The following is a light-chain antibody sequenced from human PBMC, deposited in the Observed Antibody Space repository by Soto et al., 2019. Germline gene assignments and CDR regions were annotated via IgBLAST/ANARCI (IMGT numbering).Light chain of an antibody. J-gene: IGKJ1*01. CDR1: QSVSSY. V-gene: IGKV3-11*01. Sequence: EIVLTQSPPTLSLSPGERATISCRASQSVSSYLAWYQQKPGQAPRLLIYGASNRATGITARFSGSGSGTDFTLTISSLEPEDFAVYYCQQRSNWPPTVGPGTKVDIK. CDR3: QQRSNWPPT. CDR2: GAS.